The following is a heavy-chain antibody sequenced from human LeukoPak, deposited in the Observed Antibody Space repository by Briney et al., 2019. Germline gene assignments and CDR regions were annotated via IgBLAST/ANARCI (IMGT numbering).Heavy chain of an antibody. J-gene: IGHJ4*02. CDR2: IYSVAST. Sequence: GGSLRLSCAASGFTVISNYMSWGRQAPGKGLEWVSVIYSVASTSYTNCLRGSFTISQDTSKNTLYLQMNTLRAEVTAVYYSVRDLTSNDYVCAYWGQGTLVSVSP. CDR3: VRDLTSNDYVCAY. CDR1: GFTVISNY. V-gene: IGHV3-66*01. D-gene: IGHD3-16*01.